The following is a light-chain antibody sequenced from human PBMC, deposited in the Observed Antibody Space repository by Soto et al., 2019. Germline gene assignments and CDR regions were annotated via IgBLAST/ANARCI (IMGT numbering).Light chain of an antibody. CDR3: CSYAGNSRT. Sequence: QSALTQPASVSGSPGQSITISCTGSISDVGSYNLVSWYQHHPGKVPKVIIYEATKRPSGVSSRFSGSKSPNAASLTISGLQAEDEADYYCCSYAGNSRTFGSGTK. CDR2: EAT. V-gene: IGLV2-23*01. CDR1: ISDVGSYNL. J-gene: IGLJ1*01.